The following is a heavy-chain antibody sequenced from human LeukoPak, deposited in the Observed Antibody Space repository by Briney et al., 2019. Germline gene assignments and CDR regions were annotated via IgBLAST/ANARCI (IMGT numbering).Heavy chain of an antibody. CDR1: GFTLSSYA. V-gene: IGHV3-23*01. CDR3: AKVNLAAADTGWFDP. D-gene: IGHD6-13*01. CDR2: ISGSGGST. J-gene: IGHJ5*02. Sequence: PGGSLRLSCAASGFTLSSYAMNWVRQAPGKGLEWVSAISGSGGSTYYADSVKGRFTISRDNSKNTLYLQMNSLRAEDTAVYYCAKVNLAAADTGWFDPWGQGTLVTVSS.